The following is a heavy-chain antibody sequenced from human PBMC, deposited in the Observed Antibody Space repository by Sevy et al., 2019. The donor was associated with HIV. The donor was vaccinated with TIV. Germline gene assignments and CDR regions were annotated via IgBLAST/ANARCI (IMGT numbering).Heavy chain of an antibody. D-gene: IGHD2-2*01. Sequence: GGSLRLSCVASGFTFSSYAVSWVRQAPGKGLEWVAATSARDSSTYHAASVRARFTISRDNSKNTLCLQMNSLRAEDTAVYYCARAPDPSCRSTRCYYFDYWGQGTLVTVSS. CDR2: TSARDSST. CDR1: GFTFSSYA. CDR3: ARAPDPSCRSTRCYYFDY. J-gene: IGHJ4*02. V-gene: IGHV3-23*01.